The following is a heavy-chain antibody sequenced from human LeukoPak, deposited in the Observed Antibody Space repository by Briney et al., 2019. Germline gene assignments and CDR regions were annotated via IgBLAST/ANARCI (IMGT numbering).Heavy chain of an antibody. V-gene: IGHV3-48*01. CDR1: GFTFSSYW. CDR2: ISSSSSTI. D-gene: IGHD3-10*01. Sequence: GGSLRLSCAASGFTFSSYWMTWVRQAPGKGLEWVSYISSSSSTIYYADSVRGRFTISRDNAKNSLYLQMNSLRAEDTAVYYCARDRGLWFDPWGQGTRVTVSS. CDR3: ARDRGLWFDP. J-gene: IGHJ5*02.